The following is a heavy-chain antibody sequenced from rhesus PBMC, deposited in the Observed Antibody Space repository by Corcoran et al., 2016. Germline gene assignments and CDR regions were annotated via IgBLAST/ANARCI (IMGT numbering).Heavy chain of an antibody. Sequence: QVQLQESGPGVGKPTETLSPTCAVSGGSISESYRRSWIRPPPGKGLEWIGYIYVSSTSPNYNPSLKSRFTISKDTSKNQFSLKLSSVTAADTAVYYCARDQNNRFDVWGPGVLVTVSS. J-gene: IGHJ5-1*01. CDR1: GGSISESYR. CDR2: IYVSSTSP. V-gene: IGHV4S10*01. CDR3: ARDQNNRFDV.